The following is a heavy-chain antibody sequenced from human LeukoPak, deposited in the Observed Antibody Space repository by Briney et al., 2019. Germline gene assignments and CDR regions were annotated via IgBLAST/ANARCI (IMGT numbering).Heavy chain of an antibody. CDR1: GGSISSYY. J-gene: IGHJ4*02. CDR3: ARGSKAAPGTFDY. V-gene: IGHV4-59*01. Sequence: KPSETLSLTCTVSGGSISSYYWSWIRQPLGKGLEWIGYIYYTGSTDYNPSLKSRVAISVDTSKNQFSLKLSSVTAADTAVYYCARGSKAAPGTFDYWGQGTLVTVSA. CDR2: IYYTGST. D-gene: IGHD6-13*01.